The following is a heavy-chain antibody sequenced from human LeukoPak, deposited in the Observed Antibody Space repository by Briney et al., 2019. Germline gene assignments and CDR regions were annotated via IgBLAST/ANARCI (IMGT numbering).Heavy chain of an antibody. D-gene: IGHD3-9*01. CDR3: ATSRYDVLTGSPDS. V-gene: IGHV1-2*02. Sequence: ASVKVSCKASGYTSTGYYIHWVRQAPGQGLEWTGWINPNSGGTNYAQKFQGRVTMTTDTSITTAFMDLSSLMSDDTAVYYCATSRYDVLTGSPDSWGQGTLVTVSS. CDR1: GYTSTGYY. CDR2: INPNSGGT. J-gene: IGHJ4*02.